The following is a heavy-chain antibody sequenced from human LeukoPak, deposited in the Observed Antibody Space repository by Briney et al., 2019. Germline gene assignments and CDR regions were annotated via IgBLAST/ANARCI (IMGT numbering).Heavy chain of an antibody. CDR1: GYTFTSYG. CDR3: ARDSPLFYYDSSGYDY. V-gene: IGHV1-18*01. CDR2: ISAYNGNT. J-gene: IGHJ4*02. D-gene: IGHD3-22*01. Sequence: GASMKVSCKASGYTFTSYGISWVRQAPGQGLEWMGWISAYNGNTNYAQKLQGRVTMTTDTSTSTAYMELRSLRSDDTAVYYCARDSPLFYYDSSGYDYWGQGTLVTVSS.